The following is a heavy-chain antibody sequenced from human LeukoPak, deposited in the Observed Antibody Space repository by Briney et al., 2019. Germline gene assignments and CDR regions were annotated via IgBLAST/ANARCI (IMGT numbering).Heavy chain of an antibody. V-gene: IGHV3-33*01. CDR1: GFMFRTYG. J-gene: IGHJ4*02. CDR2: IWYDGTNK. D-gene: IGHD2-15*01. CDR3: ARGQHSPDY. Sequence: PGGSLRLSCAASGFMFRTYGMQWVRQAPGKGLEWVAVIWYDGTNKYYIDSVKGRFTISRDNSKNTPYLQMNSLRAEDTAVYFCARGQHSPDYWGQGTLVTVSS.